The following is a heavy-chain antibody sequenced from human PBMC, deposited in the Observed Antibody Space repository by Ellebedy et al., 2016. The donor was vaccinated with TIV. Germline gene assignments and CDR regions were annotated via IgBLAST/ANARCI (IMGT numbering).Heavy chain of an antibody. D-gene: IGHD4-17*01. V-gene: IGHV4-59*01. J-gene: IGHJ4*02. CDR2: IYYSGST. CDR3: ASALYGDYFFVDY. Sequence: MPSETLSLTCTVSGGSISSYYWSWIRQPPGKGLEWIGYIYYSGSTNYNPSLKSRVTISVDTSKNQFSLKLSSVTAADTAAYYCASALYGDYFFVDYWGQGTLVTVSS. CDR1: GGSISSYY.